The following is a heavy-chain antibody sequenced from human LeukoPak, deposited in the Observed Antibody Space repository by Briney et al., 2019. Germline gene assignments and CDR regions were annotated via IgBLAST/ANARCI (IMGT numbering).Heavy chain of an antibody. D-gene: IGHD3-10*01. Sequence: PSETLSLTCTVSGYSISSGYYWSWIRQPPGKGLEWIGNIYYSGSTYYNPSLKSRVTISVDTSKNQFSLKLSSVTAADTAVYYCARGSWHLAEVDYWGQGTMVTVSS. CDR2: IYYSGST. CDR3: ARGSWHLAEVDY. J-gene: IGHJ4*02. V-gene: IGHV4-38-2*02. CDR1: GYSISSGYY.